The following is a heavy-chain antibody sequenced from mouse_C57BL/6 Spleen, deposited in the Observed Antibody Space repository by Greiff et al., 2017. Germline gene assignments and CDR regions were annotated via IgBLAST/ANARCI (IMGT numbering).Heavy chain of an antibody. CDR3: ARWRDFDV. Sequence: QVQLQQPGAELVMPGASVKLSCKASGYTFTSYWMHWVKQRPGQGLEWIGEIDPSDSYTNYNQKFKGKSTLTVDKSSSTAYMQLSSLTSEDSAVYYCARWRDFDVWGTGTTVTVSS. CDR2: IDPSDSYT. V-gene: IGHV1-69*01. CDR1: GYTFTSYW. J-gene: IGHJ1*03.